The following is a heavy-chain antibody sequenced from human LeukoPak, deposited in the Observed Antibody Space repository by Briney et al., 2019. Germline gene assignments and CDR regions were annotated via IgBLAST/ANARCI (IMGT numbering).Heavy chain of an antibody. J-gene: IGHJ4*02. Sequence: ASVKVSCKXSGYTFTSYGISWVRQAPGQGLERMGWISAYNGNTNYAQKLQGRVTMTTDTSTSTAYMELRSLRSDDTAVYYCARDRPDVVVVAATDYWGQGTLVTVSS. CDR2: ISAYNGNT. V-gene: IGHV1-18*01. CDR3: ARDRPDVVVVAATDY. CDR1: GYTFTSYG. D-gene: IGHD2-15*01.